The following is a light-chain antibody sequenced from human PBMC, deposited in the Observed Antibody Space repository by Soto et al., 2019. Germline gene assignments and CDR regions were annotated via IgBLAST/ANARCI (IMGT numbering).Light chain of an antibody. CDR1: NIGSKS. CDR3: QVWNDSGDHAI. Sequence: ELTQSPSISVAPGQTARVTCGADNIGSKSVHWYQQKPGQAPVLVIYYDKDRPSGIPDRFSGSNSGNTATLTISRVEAGDEADYYCQVWNDSGDHAIFGGGTKLTVL. V-gene: IGLV3-21*04. CDR2: YDK. J-gene: IGLJ2*01.